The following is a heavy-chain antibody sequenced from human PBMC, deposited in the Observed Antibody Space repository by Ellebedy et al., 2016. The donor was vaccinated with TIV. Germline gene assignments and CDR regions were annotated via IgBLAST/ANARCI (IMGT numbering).Heavy chain of an antibody. D-gene: IGHD6-13*01. CDR3: ATIHSSNWYLRNWYFDL. CDR1: GYTLTELS. Sequence: ASVKVSCXVSGYTLTELSMHWVRQAPGKGLEWMGGFDPEDGETIYAQKFQGRVTMTEDTSTDTAYMELSSLRSEDTAVYYCATIHSSNWYLRNWYFDLWGRGTLVTVSS. V-gene: IGHV1-24*01. J-gene: IGHJ2*01. CDR2: FDPEDGET.